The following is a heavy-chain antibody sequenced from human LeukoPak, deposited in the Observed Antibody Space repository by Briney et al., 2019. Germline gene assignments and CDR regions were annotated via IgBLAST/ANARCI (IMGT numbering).Heavy chain of an antibody. Sequence: PSQTLSLTCTVSGGSISSGGYYWSWIRQHPGKGLEWIGYIYYSGSTYYNPSLKSRVTISVDTSKNQFSLKLSSVTAADTAVYYCARDRRITMVRGVMENWFDPWGQGTLVTVSS. CDR1: GGSISSGGYY. J-gene: IGHJ5*02. V-gene: IGHV4-31*03. D-gene: IGHD3-10*01. CDR3: ARDRRITMVRGVMENWFDP. CDR2: IYYSGST.